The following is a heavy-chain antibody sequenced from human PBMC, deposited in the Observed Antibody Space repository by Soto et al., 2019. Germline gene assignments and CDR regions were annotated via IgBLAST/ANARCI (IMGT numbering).Heavy chain of an antibody. CDR1: GYTFTSYY. V-gene: IGHV1-46*01. J-gene: IGHJ4*02. D-gene: IGHD3-22*01. Sequence: ASVKVSCKASGYTFTSYYMHWVRQAPGQGLEWMGIINPSGGSTSYAQKFQGRVTMTRDTSTSTVYMELSSLRPEDTAVYYCARAYYDSSGYPNYYFDYWGQGTLVTVSS. CDR3: ARAYYDSSGYPNYYFDY. CDR2: INPSGGST.